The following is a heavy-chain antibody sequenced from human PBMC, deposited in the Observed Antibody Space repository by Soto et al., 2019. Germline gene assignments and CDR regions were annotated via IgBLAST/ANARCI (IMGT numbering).Heavy chain of an antibody. Sequence: QVQLVQSGAEVKKPGASVKVSCKTSGYTFTSYGISWVRQAPGQGLEWMGWIILYNGNTNYAQKLQGRVTMTTDTSTSTAYMELRSLRSDDTAVYYCARNGYCSSTSCLFDYWGQGTLVTVSS. D-gene: IGHD2-2*01. CDR2: IILYNGNT. CDR3: ARNGYCSSTSCLFDY. V-gene: IGHV1-18*01. CDR1: GYTFTSYG. J-gene: IGHJ4*02.